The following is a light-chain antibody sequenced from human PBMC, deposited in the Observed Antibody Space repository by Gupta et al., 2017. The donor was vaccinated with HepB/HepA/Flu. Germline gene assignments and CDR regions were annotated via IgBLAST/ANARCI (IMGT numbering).Light chain of an antibody. CDR2: LNSEVSH. J-gene: IGLJ2*01. V-gene: IGLV4-69*01. CDR1: SGDSSYA. Sequence: QLVLTPSSSDPASLSASVKLPCSLSSGDSSYAIKRQQQQPEKGPRYLLKLNSEVSHSKGDGIPDRFSGSSSGAERYLTISILQSEDEAEYYCQTWGTGIDVVFGGGTKLTVL. CDR3: QTWGTGIDVV.